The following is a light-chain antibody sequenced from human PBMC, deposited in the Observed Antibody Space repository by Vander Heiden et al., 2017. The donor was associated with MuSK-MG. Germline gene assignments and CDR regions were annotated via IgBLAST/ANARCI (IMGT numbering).Light chain of an antibody. Sequence: EIVLTQSPDALSLSPGERATLSCRASQSVAKNYLAWYQQQPGQAPRLVIYGASTRATGIPDRFSGSGSGTDFILTISRLEPEDFAVYYCHQDDSSPQAFGQGTKLEI. CDR3: HQDDSSPQA. CDR2: GAS. V-gene: IGKV3-20*01. CDR1: QSVAKNY. J-gene: IGKJ2*01.